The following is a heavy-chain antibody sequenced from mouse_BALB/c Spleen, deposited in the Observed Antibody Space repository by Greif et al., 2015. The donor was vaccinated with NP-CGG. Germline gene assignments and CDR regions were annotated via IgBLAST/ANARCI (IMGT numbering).Heavy chain of an antibody. CDR1: GYTFTSSW. CDR3: ARDWYFDY. Sequence: QVQLQQSGSVLVRPGASVKLSCKASGYTFTSSWMHWAKQRPGQGLEWIGEIHPNSGNTNYNEKFKGKATLTVDTSSSTAYLDLSSLTSEDSAVYYCARDWYFDYWGQGTTLTVSS. D-gene: IGHD4-1*01. CDR2: IHPNSGNT. V-gene: IGHV1S130*01. J-gene: IGHJ2*01.